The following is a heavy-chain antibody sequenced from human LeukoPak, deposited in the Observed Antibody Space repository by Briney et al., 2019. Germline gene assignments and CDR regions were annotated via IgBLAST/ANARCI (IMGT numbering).Heavy chain of an antibody. J-gene: IGHJ6*03. V-gene: IGHV1-18*03. CDR3: GRSSGSLFYYYYMDV. CDR1: GYTFTSYG. CDR2: IGAYNGNT. D-gene: IGHD3-10*01. Sequence: VASVKVSCKASGYTFTSYGISWVRQAPGQGLEWMGWIGAYNGNTNYAQKLQGRVTMTTDTSTSTAYMELRSLRSDDMPVYYCGRSSGSLFYYYYMDVWGKGTTVTVSS.